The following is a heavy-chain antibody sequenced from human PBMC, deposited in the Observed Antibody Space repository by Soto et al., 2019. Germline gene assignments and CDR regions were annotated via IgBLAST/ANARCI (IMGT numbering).Heavy chain of an antibody. CDR3: ARDIGWLFGYYYGMDV. D-gene: IGHD3-10*02. CDR2: ISAYNGNT. J-gene: IGHJ6*02. CDR1: GYTFTSYG. Sequence: QVQLVQSGAEVKKPGASVKVSCKASGYTFTSYGISWVRQAPGQGLEWMGWISAYNGNTNYAQKLQGRVTMTTDTSTSTAYMELRSRRSDDTAVYYCARDIGWLFGYYYGMDVWGQGTTVTVSS. V-gene: IGHV1-18*01.